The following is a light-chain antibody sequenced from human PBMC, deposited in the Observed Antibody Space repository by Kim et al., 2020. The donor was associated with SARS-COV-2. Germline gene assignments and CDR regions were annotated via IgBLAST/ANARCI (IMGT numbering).Light chain of an antibody. Sequence: SYELTQPPSVSVAPGKTARITCGENNIGSKSVHWYQQKPGQAPVLVIYYDSDRHSGIPERFSGSNSGNTATLTISRVEAGDEADYYCQVWDSSSDHPRVF. J-gene: IGLJ3*02. CDR1: NIGSKS. V-gene: IGLV3-21*04. CDR3: QVWDSSSDHPRV. CDR2: YDS.